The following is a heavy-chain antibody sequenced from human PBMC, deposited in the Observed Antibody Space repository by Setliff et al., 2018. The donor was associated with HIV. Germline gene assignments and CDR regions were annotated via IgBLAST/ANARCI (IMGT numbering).Heavy chain of an antibody. D-gene: IGHD6-13*01. V-gene: IGHV4-34*01. CDR1: GGSFSGYY. Sequence: PSETLSLTCAVYGGSFSGYYWSWIRKPPGKGLEWSGEINHSGSTNYNPSLKSRVTILVDTSKNHFSMKLTSVTAADTAVYYCAREDSSSWYSSLSFWGQGTLVTVSS. J-gene: IGHJ1*01. CDR2: INHSGST. CDR3: AREDSSSWYSSLSF.